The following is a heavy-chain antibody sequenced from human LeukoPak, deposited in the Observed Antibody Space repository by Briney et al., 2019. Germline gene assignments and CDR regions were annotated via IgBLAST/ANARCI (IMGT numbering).Heavy chain of an antibody. J-gene: IGHJ3*02. CDR1: GFTVSSNY. CDR3: ATRSFNSSGYYIAFDI. V-gene: IGHV3-66*01. CDR2: IYSGGST. Sequence: PGGSLRLSCAASGFTVSSNYMSWVRQAPGKGLEWVSVIYSGGSTYYANSVKGRFTISRDNSKNTLYLQMGSLRAEDMAVYYCATRSFNSSGYYIAFDIWGQGTMVTVSS. D-gene: IGHD3-22*01.